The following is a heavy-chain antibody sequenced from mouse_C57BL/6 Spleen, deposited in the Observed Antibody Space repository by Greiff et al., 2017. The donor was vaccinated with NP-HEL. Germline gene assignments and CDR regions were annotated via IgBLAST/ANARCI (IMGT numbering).Heavy chain of an antibody. D-gene: IGHD1-1*01. Sequence: DVTLVESGGGLVKPGGSLKLSCAASGFTFSSYTMSWVRQTPEKRLEWVATISGGGGNTYYPDSVKGRFTISRDNAKNTLYLQMSSLRSEDTALYYCARPLITTVVARYWYFDVWGTGTTVTVSS. CDR3: ARPLITTVVARYWYFDV. CDR1: GFTFSSYT. CDR2: ISGGGGNT. J-gene: IGHJ1*03. V-gene: IGHV5-9*01.